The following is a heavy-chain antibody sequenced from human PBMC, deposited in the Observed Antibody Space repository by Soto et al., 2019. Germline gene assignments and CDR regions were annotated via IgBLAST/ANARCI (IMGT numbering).Heavy chain of an antibody. CDR1: GGSISSYY. V-gene: IGHV4-59*01. J-gene: IGHJ6*02. CDR2: IYYSGIT. D-gene: IGHD1-20*01. CDR3: ARYKSNHYYGMDV. Sequence: QVQLQESGPGLVKTSETLSLTCTVSGGSISSYYWSWIRQPPGKGLEWIGYIYYSGITNYNPSLKSRVTISLYTSKNQFSLKLSSLTAADTAVYYFARYKSNHYYGMDVWGQGTTVTVSS.